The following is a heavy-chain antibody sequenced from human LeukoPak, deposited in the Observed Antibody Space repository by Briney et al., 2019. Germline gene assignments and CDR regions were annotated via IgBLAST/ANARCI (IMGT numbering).Heavy chain of an antibody. CDR2: VSGDASQT. V-gene: IGHV3-23*01. D-gene: IGHD2-21*02. CDR3: AKALDGRGHWYERGADY. Sequence: GGSLRLSCAASGFTFSSYAMSWVRQAPGEGLEWVATVSGDASQTYDSDSLKGRFTISRNNSKNTVYLRMSSLRAEDTAIYYCAKALDGRGHWYERGADYWGQGTLVAVSS. CDR1: GFTFSSYA. J-gene: IGHJ4*02.